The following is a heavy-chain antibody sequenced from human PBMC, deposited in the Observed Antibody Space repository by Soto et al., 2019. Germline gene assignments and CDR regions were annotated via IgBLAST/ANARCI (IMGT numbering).Heavy chain of an antibody. J-gene: IGHJ5*02. CDR3: AKGRDCSSTSCSRHNWFDP. Sequence: PGGSLRLFCAASEFSFSSYVMSWVRQAPGKGLEWVSEISGSGVSKYYADSVKGRFTISRDNSKNTLYLQMNSLRAEDTAVYYCAKGRDCSSTSCSRHNWFDPWGQGTLVTVSS. CDR1: EFSFSSYV. CDR2: ISGSGVSK. D-gene: IGHD2-2*01. V-gene: IGHV3-23*01.